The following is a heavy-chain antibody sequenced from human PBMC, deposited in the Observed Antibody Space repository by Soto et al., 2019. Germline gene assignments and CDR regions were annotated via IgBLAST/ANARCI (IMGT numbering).Heavy chain of an antibody. CDR2: ISDSGST. CDR3: ARDPWGDYCTSTSCLYFFDH. Sequence: EVQLLESGGALVQPGGSLRLSCAASGFTFSNHAMNWVRQAPGKGLEWVSTISDSGSTYYADSVKGRFTISRDNSKNTLYLQMTSLRAEDTAVYYCARDPWGDYCTSTSCLYFFDHWGQGTLVIVSS. V-gene: IGHV3-23*01. J-gene: IGHJ4*02. CDR1: GFTFSNHA. D-gene: IGHD2-2*01.